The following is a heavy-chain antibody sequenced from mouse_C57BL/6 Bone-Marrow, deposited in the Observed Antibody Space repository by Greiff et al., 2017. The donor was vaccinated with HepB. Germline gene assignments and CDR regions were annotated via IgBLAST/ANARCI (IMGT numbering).Heavy chain of an antibody. CDR2: IRNKANGYTT. J-gene: IGHJ3*01. D-gene: IGHD2-4*01. CDR3: ARSGYDYAFAY. V-gene: IGHV7-3*01. Sequence: EVQLVESGGGLVQPGGSLSLSCAASGFTFTDYYMSWVRQPPGKALEWLGFIRNKANGYTTEYSASVKGRFTISRDNSQSILYLQMNALRAEDSSNYYCARSGYDYAFAYWGQGTLVTVSA. CDR1: GFTFTDYY.